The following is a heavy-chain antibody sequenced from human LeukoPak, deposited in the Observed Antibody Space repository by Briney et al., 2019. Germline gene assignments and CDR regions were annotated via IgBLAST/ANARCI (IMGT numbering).Heavy chain of an antibody. Sequence: PGGSLRLSCAAPGFTFSSYAMSWVRQAPGKGLEWVSAISGSGGSTYYADSVKGRFTISRDNSKNTLYLQMNSLRAEDTAVYYCAKMSGGNPVLDYWGQGTLVTVSS. J-gene: IGHJ4*02. D-gene: IGHD4-23*01. V-gene: IGHV3-23*01. CDR2: ISGSGGST. CDR3: AKMSGGNPVLDY. CDR1: GFTFSSYA.